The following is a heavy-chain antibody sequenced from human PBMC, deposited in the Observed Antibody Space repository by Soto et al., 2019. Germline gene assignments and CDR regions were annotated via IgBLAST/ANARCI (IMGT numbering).Heavy chain of an antibody. CDR3: VSDRGYGHASVPYS. J-gene: IGHJ4*02. CDR2: ISYDGSLQ. CDR1: GLAFSSYG. D-gene: IGHD5-18*01. V-gene: IGHV3-30*03. Sequence: QAQLVESGGGVVQPGRSLRLSCAASGLAFSSYGMHWVRQAPGTGLGWVAVISYDGSLQHYADSVKGRFTISRDNSKNMVLLQISSLRAEDTAGYYCVSDRGYGHASVPYSWGQGTLVSVSS.